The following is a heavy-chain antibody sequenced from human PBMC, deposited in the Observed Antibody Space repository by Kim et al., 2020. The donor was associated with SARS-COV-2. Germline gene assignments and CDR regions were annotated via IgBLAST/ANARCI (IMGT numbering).Heavy chain of an antibody. D-gene: IGHD3-10*01. V-gene: IGHV3-30*03. J-gene: IGHJ4*02. Sequence: GGSLRLSCAASGFTFTNYGMHWVRQAPGKGLEWMAVMSYDGSNEYCADSVKGRFTISRDNSNNTLYLQMNSLRAEDTAVYYCARDSNYYGSGSYLDYWGQGTLVTVSS. CDR2: MSYDGSNE. CDR3: ARDSNYYGSGSYLDY. CDR1: GFTFTNYG.